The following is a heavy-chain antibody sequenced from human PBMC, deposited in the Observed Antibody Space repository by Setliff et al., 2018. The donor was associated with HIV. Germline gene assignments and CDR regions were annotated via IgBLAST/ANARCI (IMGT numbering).Heavy chain of an antibody. CDR2: IIPIARAP. CDR3: ARGPLYGYDRGYFDY. Sequence: SVKVSCKASGGIFNTYGMNWVRQAPGQGLEWMGGIIPIARAPNYAQKFQDRVTITADESTTTVYMEVRSLKSEDTALYYCARGPLYGYDRGYFDYRGQGTLVTVSS. V-gene: IGHV1-69*13. D-gene: IGHD5-12*01. CDR1: GGIFNTYG. J-gene: IGHJ4*02.